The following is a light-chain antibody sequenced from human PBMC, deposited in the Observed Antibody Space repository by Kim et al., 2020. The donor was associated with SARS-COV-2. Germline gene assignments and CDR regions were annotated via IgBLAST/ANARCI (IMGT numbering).Light chain of an antibody. CDR1: QGIGNY. Sequence: DIQMTQSPSSLSASVGDRVTITCRASQGIGNYLAWYQQRPGQAPKLLIYAASTLQSGVPSRFSGSRSGPDFTLTITSLQPEDVATYYYRKFDTFPRTFGQGTRLEIK. CDR2: AAS. V-gene: IGKV1-27*01. J-gene: IGKJ5*01. CDR3: RKFDTFPRT.